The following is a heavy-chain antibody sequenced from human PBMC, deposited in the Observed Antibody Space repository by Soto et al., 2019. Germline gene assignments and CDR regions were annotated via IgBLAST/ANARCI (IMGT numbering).Heavy chain of an antibody. D-gene: IGHD6-19*01. CDR1: GFTFSSYA. CDR2: ISGSGGST. J-gene: IGHJ4*02. V-gene: IGHV3-23*01. Sequence: EVQLLESGGGLVQPGGSLRLSCAASGFTFSSYAMSWVRQAPGKGLEWVSAISGSGGSTYYADSVKGRFTISRDNSKNTLYLQMNSLRAEDTAVYYCARDLGIAVAGHGDYWGQGTLVTVSS. CDR3: ARDLGIAVAGHGDY.